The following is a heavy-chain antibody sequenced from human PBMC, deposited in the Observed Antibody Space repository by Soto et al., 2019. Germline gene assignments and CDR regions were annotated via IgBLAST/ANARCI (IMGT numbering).Heavy chain of an antibody. Sequence: SETLSLTCTVSGGSISSGDYYLSWIRQPPGKGLEWIGYIYHSGSTYYNPSLKSRVTISVDTSKNQFSLKLSSVTAADTAVYYCARGRPEGPGLAPGGQGPLATFPS. J-gene: IGHJ5*02. CDR1: GGSISSGDYY. CDR2: IYHSGST. CDR3: ARGRPEGPGLAP. V-gene: IGHV4-30-4*01.